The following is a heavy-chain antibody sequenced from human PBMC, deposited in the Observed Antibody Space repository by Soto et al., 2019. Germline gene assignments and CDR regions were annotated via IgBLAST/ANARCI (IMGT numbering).Heavy chain of an antibody. Sequence: SVTVSCKASGFTFTSSALQWVRQARGQRLEWIGWIVVGSGNTNYAQKFQERVTITRDMSTSTAYMELSSLRSEDTAVYYCAAGFIAAAGPAQDYYYGMDVWGQGTTVTVSS. J-gene: IGHJ6*02. CDR3: AAGFIAAAGPAQDYYYGMDV. CDR1: GFTFTSSA. D-gene: IGHD6-13*01. V-gene: IGHV1-58*01. CDR2: IVVGSGNT.